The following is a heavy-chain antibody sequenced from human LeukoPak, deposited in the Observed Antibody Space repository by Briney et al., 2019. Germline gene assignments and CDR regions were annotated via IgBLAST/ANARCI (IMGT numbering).Heavy chain of an antibody. Sequence: PSETLSLTCAVSGYSISSGYYWGWIRQPPGKGLEWIGSIYHSGSTYNNPSLKSRVTISVDTSKNQFSLKLSSVTAADTAVYYCARLDLLTPGKHYDFWRRYFDYWGQGTLVTVSS. CDR3: ARLDLLTPGKHYDFWRRYFDY. CDR1: GYSISSGYY. V-gene: IGHV4-38-2*01. J-gene: IGHJ4*02. D-gene: IGHD3-3*01. CDR2: IYHSGST.